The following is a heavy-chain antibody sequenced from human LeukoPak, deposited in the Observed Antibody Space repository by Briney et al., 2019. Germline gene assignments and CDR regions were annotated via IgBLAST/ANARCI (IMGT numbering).Heavy chain of an antibody. CDR3: ARIAEYYYYMDV. D-gene: IGHD6-13*01. J-gene: IGHJ6*03. Sequence: PSETLSLTCSVSSGSITSYYWSWLRQPPGKGLEWIGYIYYSGSTNYNPSVKSRVTMSVDTSKNQFSLKLSSVTAVDTAVYYCARIAEYYYYMDVWGKGTTVTVSS. CDR2: IYYSGST. V-gene: IGHV4-59*12. CDR1: SGSITSYY.